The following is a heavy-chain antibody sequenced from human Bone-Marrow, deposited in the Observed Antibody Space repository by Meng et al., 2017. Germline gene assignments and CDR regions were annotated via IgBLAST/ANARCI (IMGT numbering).Heavy chain of an antibody. J-gene: IGHJ4*02. D-gene: IGHD1-26*01. V-gene: IGHV3-15*01. CDR1: GFNFINAY. CDR3: AKKGDYSGRSMNDY. CDR2: IKSKPDGETI. Sequence: GGSLRLSCEGSGFNFINAYMAWVRQVPGKGLEWVGRIKSKPDGETIDYGAPVKGRFTISRDDSINTLYLQMNSLRAEDTAVYYCAKKGDYSGRSMNDYWGQGTLVTVSS.